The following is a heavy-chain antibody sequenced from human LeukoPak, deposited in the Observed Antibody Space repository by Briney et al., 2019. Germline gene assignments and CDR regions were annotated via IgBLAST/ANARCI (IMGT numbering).Heavy chain of an antibody. CDR2: INPSGGST. CDR1: GYTFTSYY. CDR3: ARDGNLYSSRWGYYYYYMDV. V-gene: IGHV1-46*01. Sequence: ASVKVSCKASGYTFTSYYMHWVRQAPGQGLEWMGIINPSGGSTSYAQKFQGRVTMTRDMSTSTVYMELSSLRSEDTAVYYCARDGNLYSSRWGYYYYYMDVWGKGTTVTVSS. J-gene: IGHJ6*03. D-gene: IGHD6-19*01.